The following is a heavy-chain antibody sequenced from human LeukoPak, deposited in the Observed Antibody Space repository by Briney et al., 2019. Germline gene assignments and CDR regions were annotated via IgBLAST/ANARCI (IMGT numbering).Heavy chain of an antibody. CDR2: IYYSGST. J-gene: IGHJ4*02. CDR3: ARAVAGTKFDY. Sequence: SETLSLTCTVSGGSISSYYWSWIRQPPGKGLEWIGYIYYSGSTNYNPSLKSRVTISVDTSKNQFSLKLSSVTAADTAVYYCARAVAGTKFDYWGQGTLVTVPS. CDR1: GGSISSYY. V-gene: IGHV4-59*01. D-gene: IGHD6-19*01.